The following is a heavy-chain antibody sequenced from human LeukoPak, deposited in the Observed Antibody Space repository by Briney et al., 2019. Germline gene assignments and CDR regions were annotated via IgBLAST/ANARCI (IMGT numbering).Heavy chain of an antibody. CDR2: ITSSGSTI. J-gene: IGHJ3*02. D-gene: IGHD6-6*01. CDR1: GFTFSDYY. CDR3: ARIGRPAAFDT. V-gene: IGHV3-11*01. Sequence: KTGGSLRLSCAASGFTFSDYYMSWIRQAPGKGLEWASYITSSGSTIYYADSMKGRFTISRDNAKHSLFLQLDSLRAEDTAVYYCARIGRPAAFDTWGQGTLVIVSS.